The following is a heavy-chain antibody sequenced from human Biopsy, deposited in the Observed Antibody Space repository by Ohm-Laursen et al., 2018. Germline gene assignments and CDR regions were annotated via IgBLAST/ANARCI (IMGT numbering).Heavy chain of an antibody. Sequence: TLSLTCAVSNSSISRGYYWVWIRQSPGRGLEWIGSIHHSGNTYYNPSLKSRVTISVDTSKNQFSLKLNSVTAADTAVYYCARGSNWNDWSFDYWGQGTVVTVPS. V-gene: IGHV4-38-2*01. D-gene: IGHD1-20*01. CDR2: IHHSGNT. CDR3: ARGSNWNDWSFDY. CDR1: NSSISRGYY. J-gene: IGHJ4*02.